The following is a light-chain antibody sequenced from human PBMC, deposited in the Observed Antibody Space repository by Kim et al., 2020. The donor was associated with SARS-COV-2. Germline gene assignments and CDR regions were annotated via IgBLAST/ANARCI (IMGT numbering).Light chain of an antibody. Sequence: LSPGERTTLSCRASQTINRNYLAWYQHKPGQSPRLLIYGISIRATDIPDRFSGSGSGTDFTLTISRLQPEDFAVYYCQQYGTSRGAFGQGTKLEIK. V-gene: IGKV3-20*01. CDR3: QQYGTSRGA. CDR1: QTINRNY. J-gene: IGKJ2*01. CDR2: GIS.